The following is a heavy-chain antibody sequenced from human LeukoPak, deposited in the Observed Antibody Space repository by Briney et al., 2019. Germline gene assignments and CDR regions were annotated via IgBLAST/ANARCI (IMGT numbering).Heavy chain of an antibody. CDR1: GFTFSSYS. CDR2: ISSSSSYI. D-gene: IGHD3-22*01. CDR3: AREPSGVYDSSGLSLGAFDI. J-gene: IGHJ3*02. V-gene: IGHV3-21*01. Sequence: GGSLRLSCAASGFTFSSYSMNWVRQAPGKGLEWVSSISSSSSYIYYADSVKGRFTISRDNAKNSLYLQMNSLRAEDTAVYYCAREPSGVYDSSGLSLGAFDIWGQGTMVTVSS.